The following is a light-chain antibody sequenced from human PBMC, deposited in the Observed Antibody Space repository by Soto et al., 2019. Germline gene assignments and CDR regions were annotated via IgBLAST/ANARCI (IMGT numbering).Light chain of an antibody. V-gene: IGKV2-28*01. CDR2: LGS. CDR1: QSLLNSNGYNY. CDR3: MQALHAPWT. J-gene: IGKJ1*01. Sequence: DVVMTQSPLSQPVTPGEPASISCRSSQSLLNSNGYNYLDWYLQKPGQSPQLLIYLGSNRASGVPARFSCSGSGTDFTLKISRVEAEDVGIYYCMQALHAPWTFGQGTKVEIK.